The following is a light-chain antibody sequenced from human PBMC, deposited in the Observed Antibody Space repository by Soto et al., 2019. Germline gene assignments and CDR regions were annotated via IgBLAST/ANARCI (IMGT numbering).Light chain of an antibody. Sequence: EVVMTQSPATVSVSPGERATLSCRASQSVSSNLAWYQQRPGQPPSLLIYDASTRATGIAARFSGSGSGTEFTLTISSLQSEDFAVYYCQQYNNWPRTFGQGTKVDI. CDR3: QQYNNWPRT. J-gene: IGKJ1*01. CDR1: QSVSSN. V-gene: IGKV3-15*01. CDR2: DAS.